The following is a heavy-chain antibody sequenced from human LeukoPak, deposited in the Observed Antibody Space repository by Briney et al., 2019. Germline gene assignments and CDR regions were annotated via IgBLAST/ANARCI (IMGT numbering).Heavy chain of an antibody. J-gene: IGHJ4*02. V-gene: IGHV3-30*02. CDR1: GFTLSSYG. CDR2: IRYDGSNK. Sequence: GGSLRLSCAASGFTLSSYGMHWVRQAPGKGLEWVAFIRYDGSNKYYADSVKGRFTISRDNSKNTLYLQMNSLRAEDTAVYYCAKDEEMATITGYWGQGTLVTVSS. D-gene: IGHD5-24*01. CDR3: AKDEEMATITGY.